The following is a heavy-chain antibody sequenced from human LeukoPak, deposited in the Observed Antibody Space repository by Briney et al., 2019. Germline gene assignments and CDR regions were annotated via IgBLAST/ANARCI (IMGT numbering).Heavy chain of an antibody. CDR3: AKVYCSSTSCYTELGYDY. CDR2: IRYDGSNK. CDR1: GFTFSSYG. V-gene: IGHV3-30*02. Sequence: GGSLRLSCAASGFTFSSYGMHWVRQAPGKGLEWVAFIRYDGSNKYYADSVKGRFTISRDNSKNTLYLQMNSLRAEDTAVYYCAKVYCSSTSCYTELGYDYWGQGTLVTVSS. J-gene: IGHJ4*02. D-gene: IGHD2-2*02.